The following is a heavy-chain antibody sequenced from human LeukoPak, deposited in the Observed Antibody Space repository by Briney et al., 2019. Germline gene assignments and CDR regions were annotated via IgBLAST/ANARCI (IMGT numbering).Heavy chain of an antibody. D-gene: IGHD6-25*01. V-gene: IGHV3-21*01. CDR2: ISSSSSYT. Sequence: GGSLRLSCAASGFTFSSYSMNWVRQAPGKGLEWVSSISSSSSYTYYADSVKGRFTISRDNAKNSLYLQMSSLRAEDTAVYYCARGPTASGLYYFDYWGQGTLVTVSS. J-gene: IGHJ4*02. CDR3: ARGPTASGLYYFDY. CDR1: GFTFSSYS.